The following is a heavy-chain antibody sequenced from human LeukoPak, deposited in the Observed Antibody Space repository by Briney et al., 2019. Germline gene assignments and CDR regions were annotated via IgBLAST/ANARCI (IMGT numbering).Heavy chain of an antibody. V-gene: IGHV4-34*01. CDR1: GGSFSGYY. Sequence: SETLSLTCAVYGGSFSGYYWSWIRQPPGKGLEWIGEINHSGSTNYNPSLKSRVTISVDTSKNQFSLKPSSVTAADTAVYYCAGHIGGSSRLDSWGPGTLVFVSS. CDR3: AGHIGGSSRLDS. D-gene: IGHD6-6*01. J-gene: IGHJ4*02. CDR2: INHSGST.